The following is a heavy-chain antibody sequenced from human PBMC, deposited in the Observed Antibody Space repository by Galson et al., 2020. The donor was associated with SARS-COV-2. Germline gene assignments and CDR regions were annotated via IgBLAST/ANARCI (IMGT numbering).Heavy chain of an antibody. CDR3: ASSLLWFGHCYFDY. D-gene: IGHD3-10*01. Sequence: GESLKISCAASGFTFSSYAMHWVRQAPGKGLEWVAVISYDGSNKYYADSVKGRFTISRDNSKNTLYLQMNSLRAEDTAVYYCASSLLWFGHCYFDYWGQGTLVTVSS. J-gene: IGHJ4*02. V-gene: IGHV3-30*04. CDR2: ISYDGSNK. CDR1: GFTFSSYA.